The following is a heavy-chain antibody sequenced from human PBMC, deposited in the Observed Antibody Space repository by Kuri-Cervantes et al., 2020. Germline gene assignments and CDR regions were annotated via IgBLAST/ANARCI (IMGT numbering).Heavy chain of an antibody. CDR2: ISYDGSNK. CDR3: ARWRSSRRDGLDY. J-gene: IGHJ4*02. CDR1: GFTFSSYA. V-gene: IGHV3-30-3*01. Sequence: LSLTCAASGFTFSSYAMHWVRQAPGKGLEWVAVISYDGSNKYYADSVKGRFTISRDNSKNSLYLQMNSLRAEDTAVYYCARWRSSRRDGLDYWGQGTLVTVSS. D-gene: IGHD5-24*01.